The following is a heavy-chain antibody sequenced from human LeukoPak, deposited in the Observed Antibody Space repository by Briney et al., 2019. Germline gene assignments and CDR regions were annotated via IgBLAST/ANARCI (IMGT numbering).Heavy chain of an antibody. J-gene: IGHJ6*03. CDR2: IYYSGST. V-gene: IGHV4-39*07. CDR3: ATESGGSGSYVYYYYMDV. D-gene: IGHD3-10*01. CDR1: GGSISSSGYF. Sequence: SETLSLTCTVSGGSISSSGYFWGWIRQPPGKGLEWIGNIYYSGSTYYNPSLKSRVTISVDTSKNQFSLKLSSVTAADTAVYYCATESGGSGSYVYYYYMDVWGKGTTVTISS.